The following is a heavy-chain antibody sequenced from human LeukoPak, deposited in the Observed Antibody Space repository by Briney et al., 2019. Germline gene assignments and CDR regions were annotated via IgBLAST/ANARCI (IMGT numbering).Heavy chain of an antibody. CDR1: GFTFSTYA. CDR3: AKDKGSWDAFDI. CDR2: ISGSGEGT. V-gene: IGHV3-23*01. Sequence: PGGSLRLSCAASGFTFSTYAMSWVRQAPGKGLEWVSTISGSGEGTYYAESVKGRFTISRDNSKNTLDLQMNSLRADDTAVYSCAKDKGSWDAFDIWGQGTMVTVSS. D-gene: IGHD3-10*01. J-gene: IGHJ3*02.